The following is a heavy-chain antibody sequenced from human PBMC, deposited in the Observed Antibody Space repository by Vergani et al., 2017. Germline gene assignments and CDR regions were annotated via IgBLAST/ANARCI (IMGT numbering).Heavy chain of an antibody. CDR3: ARWVYCSSTSCYVGWFDP. V-gene: IGHV1-2*02. Sequence: QVQLVQSGAEVKKPGASVKVSCKASGYTFTGYYMHWVRQAPGQGLEWMGWINPNSGGTNYAQKFQGRVTMTRDTSISTAYMELSRLRSDDTAVYYCARWVYCSSTSCYVGWFDPWGQGTLVTVSS. D-gene: IGHD2-2*01. CDR2: INPNSGGT. J-gene: IGHJ5*02. CDR1: GYTFTGYY.